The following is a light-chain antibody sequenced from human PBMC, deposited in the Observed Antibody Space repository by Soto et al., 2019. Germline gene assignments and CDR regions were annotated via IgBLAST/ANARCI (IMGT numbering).Light chain of an antibody. Sequence: EVVMTQSPATLSVAPGARATLSCRASQSVGSNLAWYQQKPGQAPRLLIYDASSTATGITDRFGGSGSGTDFTLTISSLQPEDFATYFCQQSYSAPLTFGGGTKVDIK. V-gene: IGKV3-15*01. J-gene: IGKJ4*01. CDR1: QSVGSN. CDR2: DAS. CDR3: QQSYSAPLT.